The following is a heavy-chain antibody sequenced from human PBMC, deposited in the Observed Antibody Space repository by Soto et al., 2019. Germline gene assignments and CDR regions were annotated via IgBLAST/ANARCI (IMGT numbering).Heavy chain of an antibody. V-gene: IGHV4-59*08. CDR3: ARLADTNTYYLNWFDP. Sequence: QVQLQESGPGLVKPSETLSLTCTVSGGSINYQFWSWIRQPPGKGLEWIAYISYTGSTEYNPSLKRRVTISVDTSKNQFSLTLTSVTAADTAVYYCARLADTNTYYLNWFDPWGQGTLVTVSS. J-gene: IGHJ5*02. CDR1: GGSINYQF. CDR2: ISYTGST. D-gene: IGHD2-8*01.